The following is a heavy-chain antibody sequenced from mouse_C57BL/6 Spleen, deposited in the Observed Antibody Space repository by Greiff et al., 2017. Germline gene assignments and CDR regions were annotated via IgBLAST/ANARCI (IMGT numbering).Heavy chain of an antibody. CDR1: GFTFSDYY. V-gene: IGHV5-16*01. CDR3: ARVSYAMDY. CDR2: INYDGSST. J-gene: IGHJ4*01. Sequence: VQLVESEGGLVQPGSSMKLSCTASGFTFSDYYMAWVRQVPEKGLEWVANINYDGSSTYYLDSLKSRFIISRENAKNILYLQMSSLKSEDTATYYCARVSYAMDYWGQGTSVTVSS.